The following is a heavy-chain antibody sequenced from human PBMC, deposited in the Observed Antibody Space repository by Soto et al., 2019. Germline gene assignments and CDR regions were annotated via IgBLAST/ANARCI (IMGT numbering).Heavy chain of an antibody. CDR2: IKSKTDGGTT. CDR1: GFTFSNAW. J-gene: IGHJ4*02. CDR3: TTGLYSGSYYPYFDY. D-gene: IGHD1-26*01. Sequence: LRLSCAASGFTFSNAWMSWVRQAPGKGLEWVGRIKSKTDGGTTDYAAPVKGRFTISRDDSKNTLYLQMNSLKTEGTAVYYCTTGLYSGSYYPYFDYWGQGTLVTVSS. V-gene: IGHV3-15*01.